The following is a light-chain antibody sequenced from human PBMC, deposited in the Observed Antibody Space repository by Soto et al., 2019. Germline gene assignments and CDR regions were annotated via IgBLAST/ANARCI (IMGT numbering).Light chain of an antibody. CDR3: QHSFSTSRT. CDR1: QTISSQ. J-gene: IGKJ1*01. Sequence: DLGLQLSHPTLPVSVVAICTFRCQASQTISSQLDWYQQKPGKAPNLLIYGASTLQFGVPSRFSGSGSGTEFILTISNLQPEDFAIYYCQHSFSTSRTFGQGTKVDIK. V-gene: IGKV1-39*01. CDR2: GAS.